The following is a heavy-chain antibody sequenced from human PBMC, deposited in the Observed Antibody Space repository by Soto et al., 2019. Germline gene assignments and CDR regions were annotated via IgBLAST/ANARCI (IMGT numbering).Heavy chain of an antibody. CDR2: ISGSGGST. CDR3: AKDGSSRGGYYLGDAFDI. V-gene: IGHV3-23*01. D-gene: IGHD3-22*01. CDR1: GFTFSSYA. Sequence: GGSLRLSCAASGFTFSSYAMSWVRQAPGKGLEWVSAISGSGGSTYYADSVKGRFTISRDNSKNTLYLQMNSLRAEDTAVYYCAKDGSSRGGYYLGDAFDIWGQGTMVTVSS. J-gene: IGHJ3*02.